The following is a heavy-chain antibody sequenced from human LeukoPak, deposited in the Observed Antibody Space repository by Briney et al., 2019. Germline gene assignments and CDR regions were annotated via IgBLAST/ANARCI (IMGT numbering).Heavy chain of an antibody. D-gene: IGHD3-9*01. CDR1: GYTFTSYG. CDR2: ISAYNGNT. Sequence: ASVKVSCKASGYTFTSYGISWVRQAPGQGLEWMGWISAYNGNTNYAQKLQGRVTMTTDTSTSTAYMELRSLRSDDTAVYYCARDTRSPARYYDILTGYYTVNDAFDIWGQGTMVTVSS. V-gene: IGHV1-18*04. J-gene: IGHJ3*02. CDR3: ARDTRSPARYYDILTGYYTVNDAFDI.